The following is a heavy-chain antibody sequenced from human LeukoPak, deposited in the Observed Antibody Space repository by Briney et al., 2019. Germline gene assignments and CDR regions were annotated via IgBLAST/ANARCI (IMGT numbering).Heavy chain of an antibody. J-gene: IGHJ4*02. Sequence: GASVKVSCKASGYTFTGYYMHWVRQAPGQGLEWMGWINPNSGGTNYAQKFQGRVTMTRDTSISTAYMELSRLRSDDTAVYYCARDRDYDFWSGYSGEGLVDYWGQGILVTVSS. CDR3: ARDRDYDFWSGYSGEGLVDY. V-gene: IGHV1-2*02. CDR2: INPNSGGT. CDR1: GYTFTGYY. D-gene: IGHD3-3*01.